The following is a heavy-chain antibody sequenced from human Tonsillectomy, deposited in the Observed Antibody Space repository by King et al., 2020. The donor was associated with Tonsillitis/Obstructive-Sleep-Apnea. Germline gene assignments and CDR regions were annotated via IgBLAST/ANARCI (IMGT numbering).Heavy chain of an antibody. CDR2: ISGDGAYT. CDR1: GFTFDIYA. Sequence: VQLVESGGGVVQPGGSLRLSCAASGFTFDIYAMHWVRQAPGKGLEWVSLISGDGAYTYYADSVKGRFTISRDNSKNSLYLQMNSLRTEDTALYYCTKDTYYYYMDVWGKGTTVTVSS. V-gene: IGHV3-43*02. CDR3: TKDTYYYYMDV. J-gene: IGHJ6*03.